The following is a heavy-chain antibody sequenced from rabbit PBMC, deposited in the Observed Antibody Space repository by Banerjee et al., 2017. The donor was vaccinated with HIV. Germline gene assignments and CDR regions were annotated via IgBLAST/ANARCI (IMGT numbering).Heavy chain of an antibody. CDR3: ARDRGTDNYLDWLDL. CDR2: IYAGSSGST. CDR1: GFSFSSSYW. V-gene: IGHV1S45*01. J-gene: IGHJ5*01. Sequence: QEQLVESGGGLVKPGASLTLTCTASGFSFSSSYWICWVRQAPGKGLEWIACIYAGSSGSTYYASWAKGRFTIFKTSSTTVTLQMTSLTAADTATYFCARDRGTDNYLDWLDLWGQGTLVTVS. D-gene: IGHD7-1*01.